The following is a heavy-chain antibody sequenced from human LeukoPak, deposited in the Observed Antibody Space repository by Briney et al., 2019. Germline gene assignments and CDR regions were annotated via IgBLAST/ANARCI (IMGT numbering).Heavy chain of an antibody. CDR3: ARELIVVVTDTPRELDY. CDR2: INPSGGST. V-gene: IGHV1-46*01. CDR1: GNTFTSYY. D-gene: IGHD2-21*02. J-gene: IGHJ4*02. Sequence: ASVKVSCKASGNTFTSYYMHWVRQAPGQGLEWMGIINPSGGSTSYAQKFQGRVTMTRDTSTSTVYMELSSLRSEDTAVYYCARELIVVVTDTPRELDYWGQGTLVTVSS.